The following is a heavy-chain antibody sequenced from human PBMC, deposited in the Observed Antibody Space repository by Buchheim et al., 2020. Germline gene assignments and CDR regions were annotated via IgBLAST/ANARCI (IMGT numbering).Heavy chain of an antibody. V-gene: IGHV1-69*04. CDR3: ARDKPNIHDILTGPFDY. CDR1: GGTFSSYA. CDR2: IIPILGIA. Sequence: QVQLVQSGAEVKKPGSSVKVSCKASGGTFSSYAISWVRQAPGQGLEWMGRIIPILGIANYAQKFQGRVTITADKSTSTAYMELSSLRSEDTAVYYCARDKPNIHDILTGPFDYWGQGTL. D-gene: IGHD3-9*01. J-gene: IGHJ4*02.